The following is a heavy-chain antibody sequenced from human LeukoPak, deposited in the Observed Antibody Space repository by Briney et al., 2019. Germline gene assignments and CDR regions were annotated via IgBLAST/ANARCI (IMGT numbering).Heavy chain of an antibody. CDR2: IFPSGNT. V-gene: IGHV4-4*07. J-gene: IGHJ4*02. CDR3: ARHVPLLWFGELLNYFDY. Sequence: TSETLSLTCTVSGGSISSYYWSWIRQPAGRGLEWIGRIFPSGNTDYNPPLKSRVIMSVDTSRNQFSLKLSSVTAADTAVYYCARHVPLLWFGELLNYFDYWGQGTLVTVSS. D-gene: IGHD3-10*01. CDR1: GGSISSYY.